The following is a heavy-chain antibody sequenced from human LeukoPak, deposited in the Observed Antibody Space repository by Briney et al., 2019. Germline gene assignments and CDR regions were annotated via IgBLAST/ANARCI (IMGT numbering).Heavy chain of an antibody. CDR3: AKQATRELLY. CDR1: GFTFSSYG. V-gene: IGHV3-30*02. CDR2: IRYDGSNK. D-gene: IGHD1-26*01. Sequence: EGSLRLSCAASGFTFSSYGMHWVRQAPGKGLEWVAFIRYDGSNKYYADSVKGRFTISRDNSKNTLYLQMNSLRAEDTAVYYCAKQATRELLYWGQGTLVTVSS. J-gene: IGHJ4*02.